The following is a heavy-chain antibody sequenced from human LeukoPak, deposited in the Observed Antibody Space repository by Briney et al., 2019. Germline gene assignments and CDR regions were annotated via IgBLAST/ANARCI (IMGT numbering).Heavy chain of an antibody. CDR3: ARAILYDILTGTTDYYYFDY. CDR1: GYTFTSYG. CDR2: ISAYNGNT. D-gene: IGHD3-9*01. Sequence: ASVKVSCKASGYTFTSYGISWVRQAPGQGLEWMGWISAYNGNTNYAQKLQGRVTMTTDTSTSTAYMELRSLRSDDTAVYCCARAILYDILTGTTDYYYFDYWGQGTLVTVSS. V-gene: IGHV1-18*01. J-gene: IGHJ4*02.